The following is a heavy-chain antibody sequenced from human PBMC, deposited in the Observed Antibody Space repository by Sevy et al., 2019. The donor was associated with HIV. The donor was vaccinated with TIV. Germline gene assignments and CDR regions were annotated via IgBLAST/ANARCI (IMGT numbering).Heavy chain of an antibody. CDR3: ATTKDYYDSSAYPVDY. CDR1: GYTLTAFA. V-gene: IGHV1-24*01. J-gene: IGHJ4*02. D-gene: IGHD3-22*01. CDR2: FDPEDDER. Sequence: ASVKVSCKVSGYTLTAFAVHWVRQAPGKGLEWMGTFDPEDDERIYAQKFQGRVSMTEDTSADTAYMELSSLRSEDTAIYYCATTKDYYDSSAYPVDYWGQGTLVTVSS.